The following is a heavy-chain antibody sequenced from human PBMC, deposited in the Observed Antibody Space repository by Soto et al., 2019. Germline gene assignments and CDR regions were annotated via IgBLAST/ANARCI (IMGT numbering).Heavy chain of an antibody. CDR3: AKNRLFSTYYFDY. J-gene: IGHJ4*02. D-gene: IGHD3-22*01. Sequence: PGGSLRLSCAASGFTFSSYGMHWVRQAPGKGLEWVAVISYDGSNKYYADSVKGRFTISRDNSKNTLYLQMNSLRAEDTAVYYCAKNRLFSTYYFDYWGQGTLVTVSS. CDR2: ISYDGSNK. CDR1: GFTFSSYG. V-gene: IGHV3-30*18.